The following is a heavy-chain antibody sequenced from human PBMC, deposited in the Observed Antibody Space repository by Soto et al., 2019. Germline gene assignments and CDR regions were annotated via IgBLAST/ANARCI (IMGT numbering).Heavy chain of an antibody. CDR1: GYSFTSYW. D-gene: IGHD1-26*01. J-gene: IGHJ6*02. CDR3: ARRDSLGGSLLYYYGMDV. CDR2: IYPGDSDT. V-gene: IGHV5-51*01. Sequence: PWESLKISCKGSGYSFTSYWIGWVRQMPGKGLEWMGIIYPGDSDTRYSPSFQGGVTISADKSISTAYLQWSSLKASDTAMYYRARRDSLGGSLLYYYGMDVWGQGTTVTVSS.